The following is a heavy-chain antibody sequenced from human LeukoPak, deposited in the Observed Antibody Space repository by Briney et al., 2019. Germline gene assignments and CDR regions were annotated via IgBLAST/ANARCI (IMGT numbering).Heavy chain of an antibody. Sequence: GGSLRLSCAASGFTFTDSYMTWVRQAPGKGLEWLSYISGSGDDTNYADSVRGRFTISRDNAKNSLYLQMNSLRVEDTAVYYCARVLRYCSGGNCYSGGLGYMDVWGKGTTVTISS. CDR2: ISGSGDDT. CDR3: ARVLRYCSGGNCYSGGLGYMDV. V-gene: IGHV3-11*06. J-gene: IGHJ6*03. CDR1: GFTFTDSY. D-gene: IGHD2-15*01.